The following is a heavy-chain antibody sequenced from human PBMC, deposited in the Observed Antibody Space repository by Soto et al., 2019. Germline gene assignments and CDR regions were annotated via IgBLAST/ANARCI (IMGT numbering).Heavy chain of an antibody. Sequence: PSETLSLTCTVSGDSINNYYWSWIRQPPGKGLEWIGYIYHSGSTYYNPSLKSRVTISVDRSKNQFPLKLSSVTAADTAVYYCARDPIVWGQGTLVTVSS. J-gene: IGHJ4*02. V-gene: IGHV4-59*12. CDR2: IYHSGST. CDR3: ARDPIV. D-gene: IGHD2-15*01. CDR1: GDSINNYY.